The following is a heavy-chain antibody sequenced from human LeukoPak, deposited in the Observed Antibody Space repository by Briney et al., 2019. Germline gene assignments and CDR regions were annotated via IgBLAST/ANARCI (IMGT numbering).Heavy chain of an antibody. CDR3: ARGGYSYGPYGMDV. D-gene: IGHD5-18*01. CDR2: IKQDGSEK. J-gene: IGHJ6*02. Sequence: GGSLGLSCAASGFTFSSYWMSWVRQAPGKGLEWVANIKQDGSEKYYVYSVKGRFTISRDNAKNSLYLQMNSLRAEDTAVYYCARGGYSYGPYGMDVWGQGTTVTVSS. V-gene: IGHV3-7*01. CDR1: GFTFSSYW.